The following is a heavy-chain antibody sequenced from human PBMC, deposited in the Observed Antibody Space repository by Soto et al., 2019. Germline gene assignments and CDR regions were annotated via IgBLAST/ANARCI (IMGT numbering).Heavy chain of an antibody. V-gene: IGHV1-46*01. CDR2: INPNAGST. CDR1: GYTFTTYY. Sequence: QVQLVQSGAEVKRPGASVKVSCKASGYTFTTYYMHCVRQAPGQGLEWLGIINPNAGSTTYAQKFQGRVNMTRDTSPSTVYLELSSLRSEDTAVYYCARAGYCSGGTCFHGNCDYWGQGTLVTVSA. D-gene: IGHD2-15*01. J-gene: IGHJ4*02. CDR3: ARAGYCSGGTCFHGNCDY.